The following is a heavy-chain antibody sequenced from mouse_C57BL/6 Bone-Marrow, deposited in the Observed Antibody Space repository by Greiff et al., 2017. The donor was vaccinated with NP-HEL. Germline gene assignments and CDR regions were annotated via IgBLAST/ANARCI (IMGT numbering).Heavy chain of an antibody. CDR2: IAPSDSYT. CDR3: ARGLPLGSFDV. Sequence: HVQLQQPGAELVLPGASVTLSFKASGYTFTRYWMHCVKPMPGPALAWIGEIAPSDSYTNYNQKFKGKSTLTVDKSSSTAYMQLSSLTSEDSAVYYCARGLPLGSFDVWGTGTTVTVSS. V-gene: IGHV1-69*01. CDR1: GYTFTRYW. J-gene: IGHJ1*03. D-gene: IGHD2-2*01.